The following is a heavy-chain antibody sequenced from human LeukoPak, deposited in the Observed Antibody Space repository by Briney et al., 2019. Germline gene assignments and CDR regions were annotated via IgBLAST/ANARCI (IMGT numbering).Heavy chain of an antibody. J-gene: IGHJ4*02. CDR3: ARGRPHGNDY. D-gene: IGHD4-23*01. CDR2: ISSNGGST. V-gene: IGHV3-64D*06. CDR1: GFTFSSYA. Sequence: GGSLRLSCSASGFTFSSYAMHWVRQAPGKGLEYVSAISSNGGSTCYADSVKGRFTISRDNSKNTLYLQMSSLRAEDTAVYYCARGRPHGNDYWGQGTLVTVSS.